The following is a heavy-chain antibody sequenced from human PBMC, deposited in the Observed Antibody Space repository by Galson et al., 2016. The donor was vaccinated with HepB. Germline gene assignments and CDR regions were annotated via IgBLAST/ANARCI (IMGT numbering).Heavy chain of an antibody. J-gene: IGHJ3*01. Sequence: SLRLSCAASGFTFSSYAMNWVRQAPGKGLEWVSMISRSGGSANYVDSVKGRFTISRDNSKNRLYLQMNGLRAEDTALYYCAKDRRPIARYTNGGFDVWGQGTMVTVSS. CDR3: AKDRRPIARYTNGGFDV. D-gene: IGHD2-8*01. V-gene: IGHV3-23*01. CDR1: GFTFSSYA. CDR2: ISRSGGSA.